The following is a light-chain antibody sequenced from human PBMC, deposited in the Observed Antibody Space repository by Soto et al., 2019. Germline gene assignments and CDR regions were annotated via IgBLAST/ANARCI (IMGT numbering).Light chain of an antibody. CDR3: QQYNSYPIT. V-gene: IGKV1-27*01. J-gene: IGKJ5*01. CDR1: QGISTY. CDR2: AAS. Sequence: IQVTQSPSSLSASEGDRVTITCRASQGISTYLAWYQQKPGTVPKLLISAASTLQSGVPPRFSASGPGTDFPLPISRLQPEDFTPYYCQQYNSYPITFGQGTRLAI.